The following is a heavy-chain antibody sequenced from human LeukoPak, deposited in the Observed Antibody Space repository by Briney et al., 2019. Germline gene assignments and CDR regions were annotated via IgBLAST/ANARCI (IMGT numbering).Heavy chain of an antibody. J-gene: IGHJ4*02. CDR2: IYPGDSDT. CDR3: APPAGMAVAGVDY. CDR1: GYSFTSYW. D-gene: IGHD6-19*01. Sequence: KIGESLKISCKGSGYSFTSYWIGWVRQMPGKGLEWMGIIYPGDSDTRYSPSFQGQVTISADKSISTAYLQWSSLKASDTAMYYCAPPAGMAVAGVDYWGQGTLVTVSS. V-gene: IGHV5-51*01.